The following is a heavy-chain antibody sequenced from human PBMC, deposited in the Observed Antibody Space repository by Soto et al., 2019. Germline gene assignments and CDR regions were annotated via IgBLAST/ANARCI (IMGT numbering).Heavy chain of an antibody. CDR2: LYYSGST. CDR1: GGSISSSVSY. Sequence: LQLQESGPGLVRPSETLSLTCSVSGGSISSSVSYWGWVRQAPGKGLEWIGSLYYSGSTYTGSTSYNPSHKSRVTISVDTSKKQFSLKLTSVTAADTAVYYCVTSRGFSYGYFDYWGQGTLVTVSS. D-gene: IGHD5-18*01. V-gene: IGHV4-39*01. J-gene: IGHJ4*02. CDR3: VTSRGFSYGYFDY.